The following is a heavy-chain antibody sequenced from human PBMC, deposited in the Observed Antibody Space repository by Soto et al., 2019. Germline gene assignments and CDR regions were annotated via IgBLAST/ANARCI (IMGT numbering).Heavy chain of an antibody. CDR2: INPNSGGT. J-gene: IGHJ4*02. Sequence: ASVKVSCKASGYTFTGYYMHWVRQAPGQGLEWMGWINPNSGGTNYAQKFQGRVTMTRDTSISTAYMELSRLRSDDTAVYYCARSMPHYEFWSGYPDYWGQGTLVTVSS. CDR1: GYTFTGYY. D-gene: IGHD3-3*01. CDR3: ARSMPHYEFWSGYPDY. V-gene: IGHV1-2*02.